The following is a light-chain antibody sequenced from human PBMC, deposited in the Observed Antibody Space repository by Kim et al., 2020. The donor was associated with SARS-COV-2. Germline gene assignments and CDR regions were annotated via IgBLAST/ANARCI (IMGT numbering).Light chain of an antibody. CDR1: QSVSSY. J-gene: IGKJ2*01. CDR3: QQRSNWPRT. CDR2: DAS. Sequence: ETVLTQSPATLSLSPGERATLSCRASQSVSSYLAWYQQKRGQAPRLLIYDASNRATGIPARFSGSGSGTDFTLTISSLEPEDFAVYYCQQRSNWPRTFGQGTKLEI. V-gene: IGKV3-11*01.